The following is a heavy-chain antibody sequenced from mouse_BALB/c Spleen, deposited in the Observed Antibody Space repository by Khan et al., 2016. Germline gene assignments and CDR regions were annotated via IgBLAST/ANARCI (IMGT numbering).Heavy chain of an antibody. CDR2: INTYSGES. D-gene: IGHD1-1*01. CDR1: GYTFTNYG. CDR3: ARYGYYYGSSRYFDD. V-gene: IGHV9-3-1*01. Sequence: QIQLVQSGPELKKPGKTVKISCKASGYTFTNYGMNWVKQAPGKGLKWMGWINTYSGESTYADDFKGRFAFSLETSANTAYLQINNLKNEDTATXVGARYGYYYGSSRYFDDWGAGTTVTVSS. J-gene: IGHJ1*01.